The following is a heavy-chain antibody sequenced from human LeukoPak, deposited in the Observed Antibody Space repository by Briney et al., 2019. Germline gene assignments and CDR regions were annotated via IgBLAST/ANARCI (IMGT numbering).Heavy chain of an antibody. Sequence: GKSLRLSCAASGFRFSRHAMHWVRQAPGKGLEWVAFISYDGSNKYYADSVKGRFTISKDNSKNTVDLQMNSLRPEDTAVYYCARETRYCSSTSCELYGMDVWGQGTTVTVSS. J-gene: IGHJ6*02. D-gene: IGHD2-2*01. CDR2: ISYDGSNK. CDR3: ARETRYCSSTSCELYGMDV. CDR1: GFRFSRHA. V-gene: IGHV3-30*01.